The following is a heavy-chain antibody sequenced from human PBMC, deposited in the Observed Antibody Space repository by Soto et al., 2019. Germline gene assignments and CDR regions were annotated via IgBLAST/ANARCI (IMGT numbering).Heavy chain of an antibody. D-gene: IGHD2-8*01. J-gene: IGHJ4*02. V-gene: IGHV1-3*01. CDR2: INAGNGNT. Sequence: QVQLVQSGAEVKKPGASVKVSCKASGYTFTSYAMHWVRQAPGQRLEWMGWINAGNGNTKYSQKFQGRVTITRDTSASTAYMELSSLRSEDTAVYYCARARSMYGGEYYFDYWGQGTLVTVSS. CDR3: ARARSMYGGEYYFDY. CDR1: GYTFTSYA.